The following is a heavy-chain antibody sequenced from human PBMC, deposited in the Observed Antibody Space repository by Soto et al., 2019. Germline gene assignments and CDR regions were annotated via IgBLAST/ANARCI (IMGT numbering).Heavy chain of an antibody. D-gene: IGHD1-7*01. Sequence: GGSLRLSCAASGFTFSDYYMSWIRQAPGKGLEWVSYISSSGTTIFYADSLRGRFTISRDNAKKSLYLQMNSLRGEDTAVYYCAREPSNWNYCFDYWGQGTLVTVSS. CDR2: ISSSGTTI. J-gene: IGHJ4*02. V-gene: IGHV3-11*01. CDR1: GFTFSDYY. CDR3: AREPSNWNYCFDY.